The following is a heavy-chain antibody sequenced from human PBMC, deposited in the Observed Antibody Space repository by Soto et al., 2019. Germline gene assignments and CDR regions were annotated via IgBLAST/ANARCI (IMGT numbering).Heavy chain of an antibody. CDR3: AKDRPHPRDYLHY. CDR2: ICPNAHGI. V-gene: IGHV3-23*01. J-gene: IGHJ4*02. CDR1: GFTVTSHG. Sequence: EVQLLESGGGLVQPGGSLRLSCAVSGFTVTSHGVSVVRQAPGMGLEWVAAICPNAHGIWYADSVMGRFTISSDISRNTVYQQVDSRRDADTAVYYGAKDRPHPRDYLHYWGQGTLVTVSS.